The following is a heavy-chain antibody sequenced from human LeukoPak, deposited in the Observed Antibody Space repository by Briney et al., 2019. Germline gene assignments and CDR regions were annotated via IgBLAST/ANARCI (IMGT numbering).Heavy chain of an antibody. CDR1: GGSISSSSYY. CDR2: IYYSGTT. J-gene: IGHJ4*02. V-gene: IGHV4-61*01. D-gene: IGHD6-13*01. CDR3: ARGVYIAAAQYAY. Sequence: SETLSLTCTVSGGSISSSSYYWSWIRQPPGKGLEWIGYIYYSGTTNYNPSLKSRVTISVDTSKNQFSLKLSSVTAADTAVYYCARGVYIAAAQYAYWGQGTLVTVSS.